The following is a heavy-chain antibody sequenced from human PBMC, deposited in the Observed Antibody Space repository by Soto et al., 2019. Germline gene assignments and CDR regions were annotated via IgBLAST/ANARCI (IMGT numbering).Heavy chain of an antibody. J-gene: IGHJ4*02. D-gene: IGHD3-22*01. Sequence: SETLSLTCAVSGGSIISCGYSWSWIRQPPGKGLEWIGYIYHSGSTYYNPSLKSRVTISVDRSKNQFSLKLSSVTAADTAVYYCARANYYDSSGYQPGLVYWGQGTLVTVS. CDR3: ARANYYDSSGYQPGLVY. CDR2: IYHSGST. V-gene: IGHV4-30-2*01. CDR1: GGSIISCGYS.